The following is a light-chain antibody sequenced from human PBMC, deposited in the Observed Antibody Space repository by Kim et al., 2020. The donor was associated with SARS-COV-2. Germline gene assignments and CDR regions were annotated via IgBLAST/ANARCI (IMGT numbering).Light chain of an antibody. CDR1: QSVGSL. Sequence: LSPGERATLSCRASQSVGSLLNWHQQKPGQAPRLLIYDTSNRAPGIPTRFSGSGSGTDFTLTISSLEPDDFAVYYCQQRSSWPLTFGGGTKVDIK. CDR3: QQRSSWPLT. CDR2: DTS. J-gene: IGKJ4*01. V-gene: IGKV3-11*01.